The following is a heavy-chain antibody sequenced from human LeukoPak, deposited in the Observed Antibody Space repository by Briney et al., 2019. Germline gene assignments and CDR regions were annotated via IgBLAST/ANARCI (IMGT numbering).Heavy chain of an antibody. D-gene: IGHD2-15*01. CDR2: ISDSGGNT. Sequence: QPGGSLRLSCAASGFTFSSYAMSWVRQAPGQGLEWVSAISDSGGNTYYADSVKGRFTISRDNSKNTLYLQMNSLRAEDTAVYNCAKQGCSGGSCYFDYWGQGTLVTVSS. J-gene: IGHJ4*02. CDR3: AKQGCSGGSCYFDY. V-gene: IGHV3-23*01. CDR1: GFTFSSYA.